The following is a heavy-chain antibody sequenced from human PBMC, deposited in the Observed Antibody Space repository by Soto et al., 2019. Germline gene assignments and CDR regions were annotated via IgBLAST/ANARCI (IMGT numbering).Heavy chain of an antibody. CDR3: ARGGMVDERVYYYYYYYMDV. CDR1: GGSISSGGYY. Sequence: QVQLQESGPGLVKPSQTLSLTCTVSGGSISSGGYYWSWIRQHPGKGLEWIGYIYYSGSTYYNPSLQSRVTISVHTSKNQFSLKLSSVTAADTAVYYCARGGMVDERVYYYYYYYMDVWGKGTTVTVSS. V-gene: IGHV4-31*03. D-gene: IGHD3-10*01. J-gene: IGHJ6*03. CDR2: IYYSGST.